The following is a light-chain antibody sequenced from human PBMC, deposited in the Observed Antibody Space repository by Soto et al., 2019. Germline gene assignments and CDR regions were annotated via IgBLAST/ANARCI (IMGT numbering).Light chain of an antibody. CDR3: QQRSNWPT. CDR2: DAS. Sequence: EIVLTQSPATLSLSPGERATLSCRASQSVSSYLAWYQQKPGQAPRLLIYDASNRATGIPARFSGSGSGTDFTLTISSLEPEDIAGYYCQQRSNWPTFGGGTKVELK. V-gene: IGKV3-11*01. CDR1: QSVSSY. J-gene: IGKJ4*01.